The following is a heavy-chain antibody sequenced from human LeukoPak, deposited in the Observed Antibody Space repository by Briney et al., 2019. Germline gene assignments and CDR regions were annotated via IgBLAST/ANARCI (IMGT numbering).Heavy chain of an antibody. CDR3: ARGGQQLVRFLNYYYYYGMDV. CDR1: GYTFTGYY. CDR2: INPNSGGT. V-gene: IGHV1-2*02. Sequence: ASVKLSCKASGYTFTGYYMHWVRQAPGQGLEWMGWINPNSGGTNYAQKFQGRVTMTRDTSISTAYMELRRLRSDDTAVYYCARGGQQLVRFLNYYYYYGMDVWGQGTTVTVSS. J-gene: IGHJ6*02. D-gene: IGHD6-13*01.